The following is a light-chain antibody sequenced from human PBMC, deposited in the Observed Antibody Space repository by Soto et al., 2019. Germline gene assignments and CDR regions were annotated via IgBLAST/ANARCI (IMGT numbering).Light chain of an antibody. CDR2: SGS. V-gene: IGKV2-28*01. CDR3: MQALQTPVT. CDR1: QSLLHSDGYNY. Sequence: EIVLTQSSLSLPVTPGEPASISCRSSQSLLHSDGYNYLDWYLQKPGQSPQLLIYSGSHRASGVPDRFSGSGSGTDFTLKISRVEAEDVGIYYCMQALQTPVTFGVGTKVEI. J-gene: IGKJ4*01.